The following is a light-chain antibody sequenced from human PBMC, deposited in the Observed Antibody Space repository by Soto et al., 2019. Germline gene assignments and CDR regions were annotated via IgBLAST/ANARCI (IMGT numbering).Light chain of an antibody. CDR1: QGIGNA. V-gene: IGKV1-6*01. Sequence: AIQMTQSPSSLSASVGDRVTISCRASQGIGNALGWYQQKPGKPPKVLIYGASTRATGVPARFSGSGSGTDFTLTISSLEPEDFAVYYCHQRSNWPPDTFGQGTRPEIK. CDR2: GAS. CDR3: HQRSNWPPDT. J-gene: IGKJ5*01.